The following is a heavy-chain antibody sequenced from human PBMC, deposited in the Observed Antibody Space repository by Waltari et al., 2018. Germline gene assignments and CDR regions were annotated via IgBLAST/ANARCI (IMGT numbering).Heavy chain of an antibody. J-gene: IGHJ5*02. CDR2: MNPNSGNT. CDR3: ARGGRLAARPGDWFDP. V-gene: IGHV1-8*03. D-gene: IGHD6-6*01. CDR1: GYTFTSYD. Sequence: QVQLVQSGAEVKKPGASVKVSCKASGYTFTSYDINWVRQATGQGLEWMGWMNPNSGNTGYAQKFQGRVTITRNTSISTAYMELSSLRSEDTAVYYCARGGRLAARPGDWFDPWGQGTLVTVSS.